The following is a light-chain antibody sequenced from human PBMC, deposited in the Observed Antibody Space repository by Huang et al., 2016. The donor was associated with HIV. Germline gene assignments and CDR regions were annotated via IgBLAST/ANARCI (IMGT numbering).Light chain of an antibody. J-gene: IGKJ1*01. CDR2: GAS. CDR1: DSVSSN. Sequence: ETVMTQSPATLSVSPGERATLFCRACDSVSSNLAWYQQKPGQSPRLLIYGASSRTANIPARCSGSGSGTEFTLTSSSLQCEDFAVYYCQQYNDWPTFGQGTKVDFK. V-gene: IGKV3-15*01. CDR3: QQYNDWPT.